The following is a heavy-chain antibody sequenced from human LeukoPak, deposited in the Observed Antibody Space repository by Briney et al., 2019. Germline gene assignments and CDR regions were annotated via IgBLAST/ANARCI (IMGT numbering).Heavy chain of an antibody. CDR3: ARLGRFGGFWSGYYYYYMDV. D-gene: IGHD3-3*01. V-gene: IGHV1-8*03. CDR2: MNPNSGNT. J-gene: IGHJ6*03. Sequence: GASVKVSCKASGYTFTSYDINWVRQATGQGLEWMGWMNPNSGNTGYAQKFQGRVTITRNTSISTAYMELSSLRSEDTAVYYCARLGRFGGFWSGYYYYYMDVWGKGTTVTVSS. CDR1: GYTFTSYD.